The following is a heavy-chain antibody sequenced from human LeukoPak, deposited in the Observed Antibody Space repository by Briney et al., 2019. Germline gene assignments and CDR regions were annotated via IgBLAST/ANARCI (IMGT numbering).Heavy chain of an antibody. J-gene: IGHJ4*02. CDR3: AKDSGAMVVTDFDY. Sequence: PSETLSLTCAVYGGSFSGYYWSWIRQPPGKGLEWIGEINHSGSTNYNPSLKSRVTISVDTSKNQFSLKLSSVTAEDTAVYYCAKDSGAMVVTDFDYWGQGTLVTVSS. D-gene: IGHD4-23*01. CDR2: INHSGST. V-gene: IGHV4-34*01. CDR1: GGSFSGYY.